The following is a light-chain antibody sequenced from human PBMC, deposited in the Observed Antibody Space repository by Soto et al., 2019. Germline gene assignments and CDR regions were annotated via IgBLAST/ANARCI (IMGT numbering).Light chain of an antibody. CDR1: QGIRND. J-gene: IGKJ2*01. Sequence: DIQMTQSPSSLSASVGDRVTITSRASQGIRNDLGWYQQKPGKAPKRLIYAASSLQSGVPSRLSVSGSGTEFTLTIINLQPEDVATYYGLQHSSYPPAFGQGTKLEIK. V-gene: IGKV1-17*02. CDR2: AAS. CDR3: LQHSSYPPA.